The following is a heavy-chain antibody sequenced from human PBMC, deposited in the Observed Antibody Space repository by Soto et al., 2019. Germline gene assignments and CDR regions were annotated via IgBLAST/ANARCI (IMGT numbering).Heavy chain of an antibody. J-gene: IGHJ4*02. CDR2: IIPIVGTA. Sequence: QVQLVQSGAEVKKPGSSVKVSCKASGGTFSSYSINWVRQSPGQGLEWMGEIIPIVGTANYAQKFQGRGTITADESTSTAYMELSSLRSEDTAVYSCARDGGRHSGGIDYWGQGTLVTVSS. V-gene: IGHV1-69*01. CDR3: ARDGGRHSGGIDY. CDR1: GGTFSSYS. D-gene: IGHD1-26*01.